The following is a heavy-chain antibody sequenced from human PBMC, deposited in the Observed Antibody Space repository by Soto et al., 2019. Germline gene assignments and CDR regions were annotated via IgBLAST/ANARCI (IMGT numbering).Heavy chain of an antibody. CDR1: GFTFSTYC. Sequence: HPXESLRLSCAASGFTFSTYCMRWVRQAPGKGLEWVAVISYDVSYKYYADSVKGRFTISRDNSKNTLYVQMNSLRAEDTAVYYCAKAHTRPPPSWWYFDLWGRGTLVTVSS. J-gene: IGHJ2*01. CDR2: ISYDVSYK. V-gene: IGHV3-30*18. CDR3: AKAHTRPPPSWWYFDL.